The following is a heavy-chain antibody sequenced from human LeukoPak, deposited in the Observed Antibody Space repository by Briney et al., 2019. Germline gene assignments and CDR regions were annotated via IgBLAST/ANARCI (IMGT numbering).Heavy chain of an antibody. J-gene: IGHJ4*02. CDR3: ARVGYYESSGYYEY. Sequence: ASVKVSCKASGYTLTDYYMHWVRQAPGQGLEWMGRINPNSGGTNYAQRFQGRVTMTRDTSISTVYMELSRLRSDDTAVYYCARVGYYESSGYYEYWGQGTLVTASS. V-gene: IGHV1-2*06. CDR2: INPNSGGT. CDR1: GYTLTDYY. D-gene: IGHD3-22*01.